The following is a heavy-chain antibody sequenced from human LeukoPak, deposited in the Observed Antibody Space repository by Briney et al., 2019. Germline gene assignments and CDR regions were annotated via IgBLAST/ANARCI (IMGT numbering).Heavy chain of an antibody. CDR3: ARDPRGDLPYGSGSQNDY. J-gene: IGHJ4*02. CDR2: INPNSGGT. CDR1: GYTFTGYY. Sequence: GASVKVSCKASGYTFTGYYMHWVRQAPGQGLEWMGWINPNSGGTNYAQKFQGRVTMTRDTSISTAYMELSRLRSDDTAVYYCARDPRGDLPYGSGSQNDYWGQGTLVTVSS. V-gene: IGHV1-2*02. D-gene: IGHD3-10*01.